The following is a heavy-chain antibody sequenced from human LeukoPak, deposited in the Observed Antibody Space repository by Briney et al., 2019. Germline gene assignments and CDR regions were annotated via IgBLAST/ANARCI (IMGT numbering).Heavy chain of an antibody. Sequence: SETLSLTCAVYGGSSNDYYWTWIRQPPGKGLEWIGEIHPDGSTTYKPSLESRVTISVDTSKNQFSLRLSSLTAADTAVYFCARGGDGYKTGNYWGQGTLVTVSS. CDR1: GGSSNDYY. V-gene: IGHV4-34*01. D-gene: IGHD5-24*01. CDR2: IHPDGST. J-gene: IGHJ4*02. CDR3: ARGGDGYKTGNY.